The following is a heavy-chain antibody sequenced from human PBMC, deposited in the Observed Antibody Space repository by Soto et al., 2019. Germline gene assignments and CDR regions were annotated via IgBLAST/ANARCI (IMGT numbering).Heavy chain of an antibody. Sequence: QRHLVESGGGVVQPGRSLRLSCAASGFTFSSYGMHWIRQAPGKGLEWVAVISHDGAFKDYADSVKGRFTISRDNSENTLFLEMNSLGPSDTAVYYCAKDYGPKAPYPYSNTYTDFWGQGTRVTVSS. CDR2: ISHDGAFK. CDR3: AKDYGPKAPYPYSNTYTDF. CDR1: GFTFSSYG. J-gene: IGHJ4*02. D-gene: IGHD6-13*01. V-gene: IGHV3-30*18.